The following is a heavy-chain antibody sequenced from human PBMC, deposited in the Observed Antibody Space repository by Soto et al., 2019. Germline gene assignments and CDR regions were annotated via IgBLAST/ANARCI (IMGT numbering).Heavy chain of an antibody. V-gene: IGHV3-13*01. D-gene: IGHD3-10*01. J-gene: IGHJ6*03. CDR3: AEGPHSASGYYYMDV. CDR2: LSYAGDT. Sequence: GGFLRLSCAASGFTLSTYDMHWVRQATGKGLEWVAALSYAGDTYYPGSVKGRFTVSREGAKNSLYLQMNSLTAGDTAVYYCAEGPHSASGYYYMDVWGKGTTVTVSS. CDR1: GFTLSTYD.